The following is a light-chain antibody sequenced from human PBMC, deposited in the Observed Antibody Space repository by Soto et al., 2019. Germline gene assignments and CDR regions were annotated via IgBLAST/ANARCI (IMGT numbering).Light chain of an antibody. CDR3: QQRSNWPLGT. CDR2: DAS. J-gene: IGKJ2*01. Sequence: EIVLTQSPATLSLSPGERATLSCRASQSVSSYLAWYQQKPGQAPRLLIYDASNRATGIPARFSGSGSGTALTLTITSLEPEDFAVYYCQQRSNWPLGTFGQGTKLEIK. CDR1: QSVSSY. V-gene: IGKV3-11*01.